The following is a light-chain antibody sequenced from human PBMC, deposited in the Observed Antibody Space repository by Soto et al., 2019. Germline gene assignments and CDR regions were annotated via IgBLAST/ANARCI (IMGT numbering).Light chain of an antibody. J-gene: IGLJ3*02. CDR3: QSYDSGISV. Sequence: NFMLTQPHSVSESPGKTVTISCTRSSGSIASKYVQWYQQRPGSAPTTVIYDDKQRPAGVPDRFSGSIDSSSNSASLTISGLGTEDEGDYYCQSYDSGISVFGGGTQLTVL. CDR2: DDK. V-gene: IGLV6-57*03. CDR1: SGSIASKY.